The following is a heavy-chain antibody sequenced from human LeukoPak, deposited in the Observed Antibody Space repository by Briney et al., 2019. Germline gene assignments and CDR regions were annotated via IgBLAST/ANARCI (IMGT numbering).Heavy chain of an antibody. D-gene: IGHD3-22*01. CDR1: GGIFSSYA. CDR3: ARTGLGDYDSSGYLGYYYYYMDV. Sequence: ASVKVSCKASGGIFSSYAISWVRQAPGQGLEWMGGIIPIFGTANYAQKFQGRVTITTDESTSTAYMELSSLRSEDTAVYYCARTGLGDYDSSGYLGYYYYYMDVWGKGTTVTVSS. CDR2: IIPIFGTA. V-gene: IGHV1-69*05. J-gene: IGHJ6*03.